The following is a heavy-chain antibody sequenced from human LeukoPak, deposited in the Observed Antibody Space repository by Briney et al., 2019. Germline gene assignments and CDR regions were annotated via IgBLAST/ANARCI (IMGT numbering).Heavy chain of an antibody. J-gene: IGHJ4*02. Sequence: GGSLRLSCAASGFTFSSYFMNWFRQAPGKGLEWVSSISSTSNYIYYADSVKGRFTISRDNAKNSLYLQMNSLRAEDTAAYYCARGLCGGDCYSDWGQGTLVTVSS. CDR3: ARGLCGGDCYSD. V-gene: IGHV3-21*01. CDR2: ISSTSNYI. CDR1: GFTFSSYF. D-gene: IGHD2-21*02.